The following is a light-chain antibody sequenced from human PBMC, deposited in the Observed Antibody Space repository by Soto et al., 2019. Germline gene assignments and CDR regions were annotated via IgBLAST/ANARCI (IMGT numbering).Light chain of an antibody. J-gene: IGKJ1*01. CDR2: GAS. Sequence: EIVLTQSPGTLSLSPGERATLSCRASQSVSSTYLVWYQQKPGQAPRLLMCGASNRATGIPARFSGSGSGTDFTLTISRLEPEDFAVYYCQQYGGSPRTFGQGTKVESK. CDR1: QSVSSTY. V-gene: IGKV3-20*01. CDR3: QQYGGSPRT.